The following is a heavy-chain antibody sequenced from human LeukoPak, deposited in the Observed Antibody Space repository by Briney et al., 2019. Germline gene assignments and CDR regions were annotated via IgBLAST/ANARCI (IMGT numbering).Heavy chain of an antibody. V-gene: IGHV4-59*12. CDR2: FSNSGTN. Sequence: PSETLSLTCTVSGGSISDYYWSWIRQPPGKGLEWIGYFSNSGTNNYNPSLKGRVTMSVDTSKNQFSLKLSSVTAADTAVYYCARTPSRGNPFDYWGQGTLVTVSS. J-gene: IGHJ4*02. CDR1: GGSISDYY. D-gene: IGHD4-23*01. CDR3: ARTPSRGNPFDY.